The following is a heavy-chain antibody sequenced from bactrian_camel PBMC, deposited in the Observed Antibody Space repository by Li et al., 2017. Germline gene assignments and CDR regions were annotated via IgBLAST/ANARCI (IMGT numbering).Heavy chain of an antibody. CDR2: IDSTNRT. V-gene: IGHV3-2*01. CDR3: AADLVETFGANCLERGPSHD. J-gene: IGHJ4*01. CDR1: DYPYSPYC. D-gene: IGHD6*01. Sequence: QLVESGGGSVQAGGSLRLSCTASDYPYSPYCMGWFRQAAGKEREEVAIIDSTNRTTYSDSTKGRFTISKDNAKNVLYLEMNTLQPEDTAMYYCAADLVETFGANCLERGPSHDWGQGTQVTVS.